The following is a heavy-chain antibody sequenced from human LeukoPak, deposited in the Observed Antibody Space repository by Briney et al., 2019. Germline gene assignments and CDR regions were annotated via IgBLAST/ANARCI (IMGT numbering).Heavy chain of an antibody. D-gene: IGHD6-19*01. V-gene: IGHV3-7*01. CDR1: RFTFSDHW. CDR3: ARDPGSGWHPYFQH. CDR2: IKQDGSEK. Sequence: GGSLRLSCAASRFTFSDHWMSWVRRAPGKGLEWVANIKQDGSEKYYVDSVKGRFTISRDNAKSSLYLQMNSLRAEDTAVYYCARDPGSGWHPYFQHWGQGTLVTVSS. J-gene: IGHJ1*01.